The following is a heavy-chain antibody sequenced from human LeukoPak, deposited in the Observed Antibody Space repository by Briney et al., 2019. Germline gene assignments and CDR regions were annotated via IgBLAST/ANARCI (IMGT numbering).Heavy chain of an antibody. CDR3: VTHEVTIITRSTFDY. CDR2: IKPDESEK. V-gene: IGHV3-7*01. CDR1: GFIFSNFW. J-gene: IGHJ4*02. D-gene: IGHD3-16*02. Sequence: PEGSLRLSCGASGFIFSNFWLSWVRQAPGKGLEWLANIKPDESEKYYGDAVKGRFTISRDNAKNSVYLQMNSLRADDTAVYYCVTHEVTIITRSTFDYWGQGTLVTVSS.